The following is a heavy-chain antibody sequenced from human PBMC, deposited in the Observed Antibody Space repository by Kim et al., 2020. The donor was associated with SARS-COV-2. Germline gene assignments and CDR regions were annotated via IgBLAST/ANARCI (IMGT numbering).Heavy chain of an antibody. Sequence: ASVKVSCKASGYTLSKFNINWVRQAPGQGLEWMGWINTNTGNPTYAKGFTGRFVFSLDTSVSTEHLQISSLEVEDTAVYYCGRSIVGATDYWGQGTRVTVPT. CDR2: INTNTGNP. V-gene: IGHV7-4-1*02. CDR3: GRSIVGATDY. D-gene: IGHD1-26*01. J-gene: IGHJ4*02. CDR1: GYTLSKFN.